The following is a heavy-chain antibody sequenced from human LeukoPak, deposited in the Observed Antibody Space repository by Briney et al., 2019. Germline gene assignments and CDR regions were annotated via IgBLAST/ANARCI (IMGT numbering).Heavy chain of an antibody. CDR2: TWSDGSDK. D-gene: IGHD3-22*01. Sequence: GKSLRLSCAASGFSFSNYVIQWVRQAPGKGLEWVAVTWSDGSDKYYADSVKGRLSISRDNSKNTLYLQMNSLRAEDTALYFCARAQSATLSYYFDLWGQGTLVTVSS. CDR3: ARAQSATLSYYFDL. CDR1: GFSFSNYV. J-gene: IGHJ5*02. V-gene: IGHV3-33*01.